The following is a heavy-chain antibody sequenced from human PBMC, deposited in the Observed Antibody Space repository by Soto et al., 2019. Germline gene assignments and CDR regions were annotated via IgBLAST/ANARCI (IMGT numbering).Heavy chain of an antibody. Sequence: QVQLVESGGGVVQPGGSLRLSCEASGFTFSKFGIHWVRQAPGKGMDWVAVVYYDGSFKYYADSVKGRFTISSDNSKSTLYLQMNTLRPEDTSLYSCAKDSDQLLFDYYFYGRDVWCPGTTVTVSS. V-gene: IGHV3-30*18. CDR1: GFTFSKFG. D-gene: IGHD2-2*01. CDR2: VYYDGSFK. CDR3: AKDSDQLLFDYYFYGRDV. J-gene: IGHJ6*02.